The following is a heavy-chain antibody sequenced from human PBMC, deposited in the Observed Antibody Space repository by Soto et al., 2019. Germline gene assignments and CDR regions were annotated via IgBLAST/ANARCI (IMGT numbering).Heavy chain of an antibody. CDR1: GFTFSSYG. CDR3: TKDRRAGGNYGFYSDF. Sequence: EVQLLESGGGLVQPGGSLRLSCAASGFTFSSYGMTWVRQAPGKGLGWVSFSSATGAGTYYADSVKGRFTISRDNSKNTQYLQMNSLTDDDTDVYYCTKDRRAGGNYGFYSDFWGQGALVIVSS. D-gene: IGHD1-7*01. V-gene: IGHV3-23*01. J-gene: IGHJ4*02. CDR2: SSATGAGT.